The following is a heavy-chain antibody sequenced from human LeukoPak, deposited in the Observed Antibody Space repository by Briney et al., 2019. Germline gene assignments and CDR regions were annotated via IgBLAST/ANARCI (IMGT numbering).Heavy chain of an antibody. CDR2: IWYDGNNK. CDR3: ARDLYYYDSSGLEFGY. CDR1: GFTFSSYG. J-gene: IGHJ4*02. V-gene: IGHV3-33*01. Sequence: PGGPLRLSCAASGFTFSSYGMHWVRPAPGKGLAWVAIIWYDGNNKYYADSVKGRFTISRDNSKNTLYLQMNSLRAEDTAVYYCARDLYYYDSSGLEFGYWGQGTLVTVSS. D-gene: IGHD3-22*01.